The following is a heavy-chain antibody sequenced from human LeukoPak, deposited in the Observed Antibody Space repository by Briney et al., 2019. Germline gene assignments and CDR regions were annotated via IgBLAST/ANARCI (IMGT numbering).Heavy chain of an antibody. CDR1: GYTFTSYG. V-gene: IGHV1-18*01. J-gene: IGHJ4*02. CDR2: ISAYNGNT. D-gene: IGHD3-10*01. CDR3: ARGDYGSGSYRYFDY. Sequence: ASVKVSCKASGYTFTSYGVSWVRQAPGQGLKWMGWISAYNGNTNYAQKLQGRVTMTTDTSTSTAYMELRSLRSDDAAVYYCARGDYGSGSYRYFDYWGQGTLVTVSS.